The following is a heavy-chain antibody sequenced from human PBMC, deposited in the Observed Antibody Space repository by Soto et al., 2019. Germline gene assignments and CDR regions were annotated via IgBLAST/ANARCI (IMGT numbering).Heavy chain of an antibody. J-gene: IGHJ4*02. CDR2: IYHSGST. CDR3: ARRGRVDYGDLHFDY. CDR1: GGSISSSNW. V-gene: IGHV4-4*02. D-gene: IGHD4-17*01. Sequence: QVQLQESGPGLVKPSGTLSLTCAVSGGSISSSNWWSWVRQPPGKGLEWIGEIYHSGSTNYNPSLKSRVTISVVKSKDQFSLKPSSVTAADTAVYYCARRGRVDYGDLHFDYWGQGTLVTVSS.